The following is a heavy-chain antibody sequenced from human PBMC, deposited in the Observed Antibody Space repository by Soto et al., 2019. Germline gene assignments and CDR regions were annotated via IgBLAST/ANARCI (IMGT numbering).Heavy chain of an antibody. CDR2: VSPYNGNT. CDR3: VRGGILEANRPYYYYSLDV. V-gene: IGHV1-18*01. Sequence: GASVKVSCKVFGYTFSTYGLSWVRQAPGQGLEWMGWVSPYNGNTYYAPGLQGRVTMTTDTSTNTAYMSLRSLRSDDTAIYYCVRGGILEANRPYYYYSLDVWGQGTPVTVSS. D-gene: IGHD1-1*01. CDR1: GYTFSTYG. J-gene: IGHJ6*02.